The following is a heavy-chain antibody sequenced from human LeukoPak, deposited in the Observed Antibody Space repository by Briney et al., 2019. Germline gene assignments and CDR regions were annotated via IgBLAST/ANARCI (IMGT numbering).Heavy chain of an antibody. CDR2: INHSGST. CDR3: ARESVGRQYYYDSGRTDAFDI. J-gene: IGHJ3*02. CDR1: GGSFSGYY. Sequence: SETLSLTCAVYGGSFSGYYWSWIRQPPGKGLEWIGEINHSGSTNYNPSLKSRVTISVDTSKNQFSLKLSSVTAADTAVYYCARESVGRQYYYDSGRTDAFDIWGQGTMVTVSS. V-gene: IGHV4-34*01. D-gene: IGHD3-22*01.